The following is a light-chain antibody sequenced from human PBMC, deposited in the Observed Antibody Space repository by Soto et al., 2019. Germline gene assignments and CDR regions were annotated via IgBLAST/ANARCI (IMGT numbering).Light chain of an antibody. CDR1: SSDVGGHNY. CDR2: EVT. J-gene: IGLJ1*01. CDR3: SSYPSSNTRV. Sequence: QSALTQPAAVSASPGQSITISCTGTSSDVGGHNYVSWYQQHPGKAPKLMIYEVTNRPSGVSNRFSASKSGNTAYLTISGLQAEDVADYSCSSYPSSNTRVFGTGTKLTVL. V-gene: IGLV2-14*01.